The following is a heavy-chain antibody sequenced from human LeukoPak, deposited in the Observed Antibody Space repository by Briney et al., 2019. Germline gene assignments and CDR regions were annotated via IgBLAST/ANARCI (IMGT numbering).Heavy chain of an antibody. D-gene: IGHD3-16*01. CDR1: GFIFTNYF. J-gene: IGHJ5*02. Sequence: GGSLRLSCAASGFIFTNYFMSWVRQAPGKGLEWVSAISGSGGSTYYADSVKGRFTISRDNSKNTLYLQMNSLRAEDTAVYYCAKDMTPWFDPWGQGTLVTVSS. V-gene: IGHV3-23*01. CDR3: AKDMTPWFDP. CDR2: ISGSGGST.